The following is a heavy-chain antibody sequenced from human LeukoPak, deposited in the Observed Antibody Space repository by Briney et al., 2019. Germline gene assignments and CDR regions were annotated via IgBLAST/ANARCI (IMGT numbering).Heavy chain of an antibody. D-gene: IGHD2-2*01. J-gene: IGHJ4*02. CDR2: ISSSSSYI. V-gene: IGHV3-21*01. Sequence: PGGSLRLSCAASGFTFSSYSMNWVRQAPGKGLEWVSSISSSSSYIYYADSVKGRFTISRDNAKNSLYLQMNSLRAEDTAVYYCARKGLGGGYCSSTSCSDDYWGQGTLVTVSS. CDR3: ARKGLGGGYCSSTSCSDDY. CDR1: GFTFSSYS.